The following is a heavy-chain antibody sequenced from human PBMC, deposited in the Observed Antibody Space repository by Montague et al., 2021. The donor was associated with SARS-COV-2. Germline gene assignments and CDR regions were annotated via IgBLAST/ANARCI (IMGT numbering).Heavy chain of an antibody. V-gene: IGHV4-34*01. CDR3: ARDQTVSEWIWYGMDV. D-gene: IGHD3-3*01. J-gene: IGHJ6*02. Sequence: SETLSLTCAVSGPSLISYYWAWIRQSPGQGLGCIGNIDHSGNTXXXPSXXXRVSISVDTSSSQFSLYLTSVTAADAAVYYCARDQTVSEWIWYGMDVWGPGTTVTVSS. CDR1: GPSLISYY. CDR2: IDHSGNT.